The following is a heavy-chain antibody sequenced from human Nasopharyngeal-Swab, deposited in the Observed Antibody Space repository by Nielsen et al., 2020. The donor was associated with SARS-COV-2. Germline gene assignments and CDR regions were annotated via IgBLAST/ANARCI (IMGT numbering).Heavy chain of an antibody. D-gene: IGHD2-8*02. Sequence: SETLSLTCTVSGASVSSSIYYWAWIRQPPGKGLQWIASVYYSGRTYYNPSLKSRVTTSVQTSRNQFSLKLSSVTAADTAVYYCARGQDCAGGSCYYYGMDVWGQGTTVTISS. V-gene: IGHV4-39*01. CDR2: VYYSGRT. CDR3: ARGQDCAGGSCYYYGMDV. J-gene: IGHJ6*02. CDR1: GASVSSSIYY.